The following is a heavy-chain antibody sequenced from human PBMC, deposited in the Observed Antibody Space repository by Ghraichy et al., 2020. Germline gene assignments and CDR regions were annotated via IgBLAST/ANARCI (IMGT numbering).Heavy chain of an antibody. J-gene: IGHJ4*02. Sequence: GGSLRLSCAASGFTFSIYDMSWVRQAPGKGLEWVSAISGGGDSTYYADSVKGRFTITRDNSKNTLYLQMNSLRAEDTAVYYCARKSAYSYGAYWGQGTLVTVSS. CDR2: ISGGGDST. CDR1: GFTFSIYD. CDR3: ARKSAYSYGAY. D-gene: IGHD5-18*01. V-gene: IGHV3-23*01.